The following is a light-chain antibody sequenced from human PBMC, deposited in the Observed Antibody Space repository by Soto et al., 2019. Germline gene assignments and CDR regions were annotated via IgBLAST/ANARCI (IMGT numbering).Light chain of an antibody. CDR2: EGS. CDR3: SSYAGSSTLYV. Sequence: QSVLTQPASVSGSPGQSITISCTGTSGDIGSYNRVSWYQQHPGKAPKLMIYEGSKRPSGVSNRFSGSKSGNTASLTISGLQAEDEADYYCSSYAGSSTLYVFGTGTKVTVL. V-gene: IGLV2-23*01. J-gene: IGLJ1*01. CDR1: SGDIGSYNR.